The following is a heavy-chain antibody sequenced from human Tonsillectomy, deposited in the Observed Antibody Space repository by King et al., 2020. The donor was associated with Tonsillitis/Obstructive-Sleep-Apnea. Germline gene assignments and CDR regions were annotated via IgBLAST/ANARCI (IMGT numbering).Heavy chain of an antibody. CDR1: GGTFSSYA. Sequence: QLVQSGAEVKKPGSSVKVSCKASGGTFSSYAISWVRQAPGQGLEWMGRIIPILGIANYAQKFQGRVTITADKSTSTAYMELSSLRSEDTAVYYCARDVVPEGPYYYMDVWGKGTTVTVSS. D-gene: IGHD2-21*02. CDR3: ARDVVPEGPYYYMDV. CDR2: IIPILGIA. J-gene: IGHJ6*03. V-gene: IGHV1-69*09.